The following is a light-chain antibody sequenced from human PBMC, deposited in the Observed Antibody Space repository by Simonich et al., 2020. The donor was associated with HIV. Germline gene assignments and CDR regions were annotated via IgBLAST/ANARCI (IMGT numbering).Light chain of an antibody. J-gene: IGKJ4*01. CDR2: AAS. CDR3: QQYYSTPLT. Sequence: DIQMTQSPSSLSASVGDRVTITCRARQVISNSLAWYQQKPVKAPKLLLYAASRLESGVPSRFSGSGSGTDYTLTISSLQPEDFATYYCQQYYSTPLTFGGGTKVEIK. V-gene: IGKV1-NL1*01. CDR1: QVISNS.